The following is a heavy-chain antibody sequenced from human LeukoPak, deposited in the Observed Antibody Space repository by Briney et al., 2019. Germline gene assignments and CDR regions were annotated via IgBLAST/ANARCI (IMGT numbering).Heavy chain of an antibody. V-gene: IGHV4-59*08. CDR2: IYYSGST. Sequence: PSETLSLTCTVSGGSISSYYWSWIRQPPGKGLEWIGYIYYSGSTNYNPSLKSRVTISVDTSKNQFSLKLSSVTAADTAVYYCARLPVSLDGMDVWGQGTTVTV. CDR1: GGSISSYY. J-gene: IGHJ6*02. CDR3: ARLPVSLDGMDV.